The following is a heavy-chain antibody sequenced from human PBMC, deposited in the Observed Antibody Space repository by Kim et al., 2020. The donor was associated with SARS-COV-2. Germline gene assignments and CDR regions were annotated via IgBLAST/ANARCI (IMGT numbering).Heavy chain of an antibody. V-gene: IGHV4-31*03. CDR2: IYYSGST. CDR1: GGSISSGGYY. D-gene: IGHD6-13*01. CDR3: ARDQGAAAGTNYYYYGMDG. J-gene: IGHJ6*02. Sequence: SETLSLTCTVSGGSISSGGYYWSWIRQHPGKGLEWIGYIYYSGSTYYNPSLKSRVTKSVDTSKNQFSLKLSSVTAADTAVYYCARDQGAAAGTNYYYYGMDGWGHGTTVTVSS.